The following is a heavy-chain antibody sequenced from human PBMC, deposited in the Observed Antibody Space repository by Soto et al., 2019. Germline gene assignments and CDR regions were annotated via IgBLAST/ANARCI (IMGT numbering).Heavy chain of an antibody. J-gene: IGHJ4*02. V-gene: IGHV4-59*01. CDR2: IYFSGST. CDR3: ARVEYSGYPRI. CDR1: GGCISSYY. D-gene: IGHD5-12*01. Sequence: KSSETLSLTCTVSGGCISSYYWSWIRQSPGKRLEWIGYIYFSGSTNYNPSLKSRVTISGDTSKNQFSLKLTSVTAADTAVYYCARVEYSGYPRIWGQGTLVTVSS.